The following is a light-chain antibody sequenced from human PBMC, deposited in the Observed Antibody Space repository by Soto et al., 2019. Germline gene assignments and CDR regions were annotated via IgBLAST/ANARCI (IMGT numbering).Light chain of an antibody. V-gene: IGKV1-5*01. J-gene: IGKJ2*01. CDR3: QQYGSVYS. Sequence: DIQMTQSPSTLSASVGDRVTITCRASQSIVGWLAWYQQKPGKAPKLLIYHAFNVATGVPSRFSGSRSGTDFALTIRRLQSEDIATYYCQQYGSVYSFGQGTKVDIK. CDR2: HAF. CDR1: QSIVGW.